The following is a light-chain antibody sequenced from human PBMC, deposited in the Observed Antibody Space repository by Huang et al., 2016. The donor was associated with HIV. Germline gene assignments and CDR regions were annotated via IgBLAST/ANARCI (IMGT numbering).Light chain of an antibody. CDR1: QNVSSD. CDR2: GAS. V-gene: IGKV3-15*01. Sequence: VMTQSPVTLSVSPGERATLSCRASQNVSSDLAWYQQRPGHPPRLLMYGASTRATGLPARFSGSGSGTEFTLTIRSLQSEDFAVYYCQQYNKWPLFTFGPGTKVDIK. CDR3: QQYNKWPLFT. J-gene: IGKJ3*01.